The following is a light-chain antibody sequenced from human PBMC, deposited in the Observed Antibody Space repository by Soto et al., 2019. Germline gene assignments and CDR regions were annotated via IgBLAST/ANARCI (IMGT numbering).Light chain of an antibody. Sequence: SQSLNGWLAWFQQKPGKAPRLLIYKVSNLESGVPSRFSGSGSGTEFTLTISSLQPDDFATYYCQQYNSYSWTFGQGTKVDIK. CDR2: KVS. CDR3: QQYNSYSWT. J-gene: IGKJ1*01. V-gene: IGKV1-5*03. CDR1: QSLNGW.